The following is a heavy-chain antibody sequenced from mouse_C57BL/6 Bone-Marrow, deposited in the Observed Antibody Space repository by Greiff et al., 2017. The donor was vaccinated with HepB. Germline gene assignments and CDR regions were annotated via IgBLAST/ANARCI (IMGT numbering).Heavy chain of an antibody. J-gene: IGHJ3*01. CDR3: TRADYYGSSSWFAY. V-gene: IGHV5-9-1*02. CDR2: ISSGGDYI. D-gene: IGHD1-1*01. CDR1: GFTFSSYA. Sequence: EVMLVESGEGLVKPGGSLKLSCAASGFTFSSYAMSWVRQTPEKRLEWVAYISSGGDYIYYADTVKGRFTISRDNARNTLYLQMSSLKSEDTAMYYCTRADYYGSSSWFAYWGRGTLVTVSA.